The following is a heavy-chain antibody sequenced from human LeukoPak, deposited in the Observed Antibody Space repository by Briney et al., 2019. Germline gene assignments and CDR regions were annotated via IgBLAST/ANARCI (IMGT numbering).Heavy chain of an antibody. CDR2: IYSGGNT. V-gene: IGHV3-53*01. J-gene: IGHJ6*03. CDR1: GFTVSYNY. D-gene: IGHD2-15*01. CDR3: ASKLGSHCSGDRCHYYYYYMDV. Sequence: PGGSLRLSCAVSGFTVSYNYMNWVRQAPGKGLEWVSAIYSGGNTLYADSVKGRFTISRDNSKNTLYLQMNSLRVEDTAVYYCASKLGSHCSGDRCHYYYYYMDVWGKGTTVTVSS.